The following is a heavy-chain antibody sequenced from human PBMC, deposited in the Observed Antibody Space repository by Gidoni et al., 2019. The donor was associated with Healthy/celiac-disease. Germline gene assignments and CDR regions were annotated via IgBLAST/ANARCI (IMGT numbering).Heavy chain of an antibody. CDR2: ISSSSSYI. CDR1: GFTFSSYS. J-gene: IGHJ4*02. D-gene: IGHD3-10*01. V-gene: IGHV3-21*01. CDR3: ASDMASGKYYFDY. Sequence: EVQLVASGGGLVKPGGSLRLSCAASGFTFSSYSMNWVRQAPGKELGWVSSISSSSSYIYYADSVKGRFTISRDNAKNSLYLQMNSLRAEDTAVYYCASDMASGKYYFDYWGQGTLVTVSS.